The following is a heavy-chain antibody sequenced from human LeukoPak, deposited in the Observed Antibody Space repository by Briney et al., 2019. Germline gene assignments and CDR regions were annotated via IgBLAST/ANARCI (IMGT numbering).Heavy chain of an antibody. CDR3: ANKLRGYSYGYDH. D-gene: IGHD5-18*01. CDR2: ISGSGGST. Sequence: GGSLRLSCAASGFTFSSYAMSWVRQAPGKGLEWVSAISGSGGSTYYADSVKGRFTISRDNSKNTLYLQMNSLRAEDTAVYYCANKLRGYSYGYDHWGQGTLVTVSS. J-gene: IGHJ5*02. V-gene: IGHV3-23*01. CDR1: GFTFSSYA.